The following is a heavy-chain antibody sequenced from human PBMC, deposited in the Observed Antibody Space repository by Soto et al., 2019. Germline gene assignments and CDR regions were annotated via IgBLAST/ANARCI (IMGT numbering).Heavy chain of an antibody. J-gene: IGHJ4*02. D-gene: IGHD3-22*01. Sequence: GGSLRLSCAASGFTFSSYGMHWVRQAPGKGLEWVAVIWYDGSNKYYADSVKGRFTISRDNSKNTLYLQMNSLRAEDTAVYYCARDTIRGSSGLIPTSTTGYWGQGTLVTVSS. CDR1: GFTFSSYG. CDR3: ARDTIRGSSGLIPTSTTGY. CDR2: IWYDGSNK. V-gene: IGHV3-33*01.